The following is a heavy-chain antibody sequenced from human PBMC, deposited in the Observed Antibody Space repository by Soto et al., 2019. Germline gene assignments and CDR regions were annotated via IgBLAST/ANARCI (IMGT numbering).Heavy chain of an antibody. CDR2: MYQSGVT. CDR3: ARDAGSGGSWNWYDGMDV. V-gene: IGHV4-30-2*01. J-gene: IGHJ6*02. Sequence: PSETLSLTCNMSGDSYSISTYSWSWIRQPPGKALQWIGFMYQSGVTSYNPSLASRVSISLDRSNNQCSLKLKSVTAADTAVYYCARDAGSGGSWNWYDGMDVWCQGTTVTVSS. D-gene: IGHD2-15*01. CDR1: GDSYSISTYS.